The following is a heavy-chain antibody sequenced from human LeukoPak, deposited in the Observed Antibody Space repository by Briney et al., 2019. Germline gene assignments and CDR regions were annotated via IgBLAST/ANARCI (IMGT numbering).Heavy chain of an antibody. D-gene: IGHD3-10*01. Sequence: SGTLSLTCAVYGGSFSGYYWSWIRQPPGKGLEWIGEINHSGSTNYNPSLKSRVTISVDTSKNQFSLKLSSVTAADTAVYYCARGKGLYGSGSYYAVDYWGQGTLVTVSS. J-gene: IGHJ4*02. CDR3: ARGKGLYGSGSYYAVDY. CDR1: GGSFSGYY. V-gene: IGHV4-34*01. CDR2: INHSGST.